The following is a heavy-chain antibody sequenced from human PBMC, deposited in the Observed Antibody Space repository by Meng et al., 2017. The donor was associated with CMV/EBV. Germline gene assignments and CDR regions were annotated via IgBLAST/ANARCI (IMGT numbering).Heavy chain of an antibody. J-gene: IGHJ6*02. CDR1: GYTFTGYY. Sequence: ASVKVSCKASGYTFTGYYMHWVRQAPGQGLEWMGWINPNSGGTNYAQKFQGRVTMTRDTSISTAYMELSRLRSDDTAVYYCARGRTTDYYYYGMDVWGQGTTVTVSS. CDR2: INPNSGGT. CDR3: ARGRTTDYYYYGMDV. D-gene: IGHD4-11*01. V-gene: IGHV1-2*02.